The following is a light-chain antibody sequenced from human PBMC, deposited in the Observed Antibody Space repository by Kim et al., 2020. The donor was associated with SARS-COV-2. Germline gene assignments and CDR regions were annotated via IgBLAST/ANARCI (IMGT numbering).Light chain of an antibody. CDR2: GAS. Sequence: PGARAPLSCRASQSVSSDLAWYQQKPGQAPRLLIYGASSRATGVPDRFSGSGSGTDFTLTISRLEPEDFAVYSCQQYYSSPLTFGGGTKVDIK. CDR1: QSVSSD. J-gene: IGKJ4*01. CDR3: QQYYSSPLT. V-gene: IGKV3-20*01.